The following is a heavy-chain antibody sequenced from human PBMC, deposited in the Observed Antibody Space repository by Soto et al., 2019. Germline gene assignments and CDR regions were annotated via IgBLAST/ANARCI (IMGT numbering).Heavy chain of an antibody. V-gene: IGHV4-4*02. Sequence: SETLSLTCAVSSGSISSSNWWSWVRQPPGKGLEWIGEIYHSGSTNYNPSLKSRVTISVDKSKNQFSLKLSSVTAADTAVYYCARGKTDAYGDYEGNWFDPWGQGTLVTVSS. J-gene: IGHJ5*02. CDR3: ARGKTDAYGDYEGNWFDP. CDR1: SGSISSSNW. D-gene: IGHD4-17*01. CDR2: IYHSGST.